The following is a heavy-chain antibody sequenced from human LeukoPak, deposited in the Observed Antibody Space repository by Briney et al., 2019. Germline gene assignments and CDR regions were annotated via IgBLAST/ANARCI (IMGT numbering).Heavy chain of an antibody. CDR1: GGTFSSYA. V-gene: IGHV1-69*04. J-gene: IGHJ6*02. D-gene: IGHD6-19*01. CDR3: ARDKEAVAGYYYYGMDV. Sequence: SVKVSCKASGGTFSSYAISWVRQAPGQGLEWMGRIIPILGIANYAQKFQGRVTITADKSTSTAYMELSSLRSEDTAVYYCARDKEAVAGYYYYGMDVWGQGTTVTVSS. CDR2: IIPILGIA.